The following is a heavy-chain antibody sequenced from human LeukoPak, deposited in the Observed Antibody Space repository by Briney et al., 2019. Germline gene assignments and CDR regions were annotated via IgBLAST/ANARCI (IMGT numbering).Heavy chain of an antibody. CDR3: AKLLRDVTIYDF. Sequence: GGSLRLSCAASKFTFGAYSMNWVRQAPGKGLEWVSSISHSGTPTYYADSVRGRFTISRDNAKNSLYLQMNSLRAEGTAFYYCAKLLRDVTIYDFWGHGALVTVSS. J-gene: IGHJ4*01. V-gene: IGHV3-21*01. CDR1: KFTFGAYS. D-gene: IGHD5-24*01. CDR2: ISHSGTPT.